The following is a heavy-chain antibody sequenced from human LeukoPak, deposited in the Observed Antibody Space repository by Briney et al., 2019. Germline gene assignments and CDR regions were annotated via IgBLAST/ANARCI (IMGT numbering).Heavy chain of an antibody. CDR1: GFTFSSYS. CDR3: TKTGNPATGDY. J-gene: IGHJ4*02. V-gene: IGHV3-21*04. CDR2: ISSSSSYI. D-gene: IGHD1-1*01. Sequence: GGSLRLSCAASGFTFSSYSMNWVRQAPGKGLEWVSSISSSSSYIYYADSVKGRFTISRDNSKNTLYLQMNSLRAEDTAVYYCTKTGNPATGDYWGQGTLVTVSS.